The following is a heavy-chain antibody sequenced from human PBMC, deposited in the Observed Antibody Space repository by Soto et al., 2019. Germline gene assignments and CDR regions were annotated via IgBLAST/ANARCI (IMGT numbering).Heavy chain of an antibody. J-gene: IGHJ6*02. CDR2: INHSGST. V-gene: IGHV4-4*02. D-gene: IGHD3-22*01. Sequence: PSETRSLTCAVSDGSISSNKWWSWVRQPPGKGLACIGEINHSGSTNYNPSIKSRVTISVDTSKNQYSLKLSSVTAADTAVYYCARGRHYYDSSGYYLDYYYYGMDVWGQGTTVTVS. CDR1: DGSISSNKW. CDR3: ARGRHYYDSSGYYLDYYYYGMDV.